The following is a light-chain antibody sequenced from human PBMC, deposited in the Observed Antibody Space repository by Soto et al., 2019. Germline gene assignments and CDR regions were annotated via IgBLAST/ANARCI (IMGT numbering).Light chain of an antibody. CDR3: QQYDTSPIT. J-gene: IGKJ5*01. CDR1: QFVSSKS. V-gene: IGKV3-20*01. CDR2: DTS. Sequence: EIVLTQSPGTLSLSPGESATLLCRASQFVSSKSLAWYQQKPGQAPRLLIFDTSTRATGIPDRFSGSGSGTDFTLTITPLEPEDFAVYFCQQYDTSPITFGQGTRLE.